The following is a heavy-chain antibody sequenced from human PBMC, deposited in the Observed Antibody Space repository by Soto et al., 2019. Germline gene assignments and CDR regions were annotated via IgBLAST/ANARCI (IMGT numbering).Heavy chain of an antibody. Sequence: PGGSLRLACTAPGFTCGEYGMSWVRQAPGKGLEWVGFIRSKAYGGTTEYAASVKGRFTISRDDSKGIAYLQMNSLKTEDTAVYYCTRIPYYYDSRYFDYWGQGT. CDR2: IRSKAYGGTT. CDR1: GFTCGEYG. CDR3: TRIPYYYDSRYFDY. J-gene: IGHJ4*02. D-gene: IGHD3-22*01. V-gene: IGHV3-49*04.